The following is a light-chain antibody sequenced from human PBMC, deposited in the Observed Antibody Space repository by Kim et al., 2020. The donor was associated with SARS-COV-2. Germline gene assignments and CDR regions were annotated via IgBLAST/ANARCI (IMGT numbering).Light chain of an antibody. CDR3: AAWDVSLNGVV. CDR2: LDN. J-gene: IGLJ2*01. V-gene: IGLV1-44*01. Sequence: QSALTQPPSASGTPGQRVTIFCSGSDSNIGGNNVNWYQHLPGTAPKLLIFLDNKRPSGVPDRFSGSKSGTSASLAISGLQSEDEADYYCAAWDVSLNGVVFGGGTQLTVL. CDR1: DSNIGGNN.